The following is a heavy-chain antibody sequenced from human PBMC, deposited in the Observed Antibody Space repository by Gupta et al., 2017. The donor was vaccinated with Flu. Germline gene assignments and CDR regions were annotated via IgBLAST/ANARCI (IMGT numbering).Heavy chain of an antibody. CDR1: GFTFSSYA. Sequence: EVQLLESGGGLVQPGGSLRLSCAASGFTFSSYAMSWVRQAPGKGLEWVSAISGSGGSTYYADSVKGRLTISRENSKNTLYLQMNSLRAEDTAVYYCAKVSGAEWLRRYFDYWGQGTLVTVSS. J-gene: IGHJ4*02. CDR2: ISGSGGST. V-gene: IGHV3-23*01. CDR3: AKVSGAEWLRRYFDY. D-gene: IGHD5-12*01.